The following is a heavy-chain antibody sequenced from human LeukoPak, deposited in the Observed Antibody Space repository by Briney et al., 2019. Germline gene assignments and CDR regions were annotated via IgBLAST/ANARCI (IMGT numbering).Heavy chain of an antibody. V-gene: IGHV3-7*01. D-gene: IGHD3-10*01. CDR1: GFTFSSFT. CDR2: IKQDGSEK. CDR3: ARDDGAGGPFDY. Sequence: GGSLRLSCAGSGFTFSSFTMNWVRQAPGKGLEWVAYIKQDGSEKYYVDSVKGRFSISRDNPKNTLYLQMNSLRAEDTAVYYCARDDGAGGPFDYWGQGTLVSVSS. J-gene: IGHJ4*02.